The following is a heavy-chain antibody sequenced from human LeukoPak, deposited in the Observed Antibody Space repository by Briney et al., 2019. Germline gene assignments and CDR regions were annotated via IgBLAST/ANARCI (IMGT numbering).Heavy chain of an antibody. Sequence: SVKVSCKASGGTFSSYAISWVRQAPGQGREWMGGIIPIFGTANYAQKFQGKVTITADESASTAYMELSSLRSEDTAVYYCARVAGYSYVHFDYWGQGTLVTVSS. CDR3: ARVAGYSYVHFDY. V-gene: IGHV1-69*01. CDR1: GGTFSSYA. CDR2: IIPIFGTA. J-gene: IGHJ4*02. D-gene: IGHD5-18*01.